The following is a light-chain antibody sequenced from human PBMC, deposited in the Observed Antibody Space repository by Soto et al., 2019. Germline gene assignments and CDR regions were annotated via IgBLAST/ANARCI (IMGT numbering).Light chain of an antibody. V-gene: IGLV3-1*01. Sequence: SYELTQPPSVSVSPGQTASIPCSGDRLGGKYVCWYQQKPGQSPVLVLYEDNKRPSGIPERFSGSNSGNTATLTISGTQAMDEADYYCQAWDNGVVFGGGTQLTVL. J-gene: IGLJ7*01. CDR3: QAWDNGVV. CDR2: EDN. CDR1: RLGGKY.